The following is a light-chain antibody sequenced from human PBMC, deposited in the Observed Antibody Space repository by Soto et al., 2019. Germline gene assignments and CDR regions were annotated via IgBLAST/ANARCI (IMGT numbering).Light chain of an antibody. CDR3: KSYAGSNTYV. V-gene: IGLV2-8*01. J-gene: IGLJ1*01. Sequence: QYALTQHPSAPGSPGQSVTISCTGTKNDIGVYDFVSWYQHHPGKAPRLIIYEVVQRPSGVPDRFSGSKSGNTASLTVSGLQAADEADYFCKSYAGSNTYVFGSGIKV. CDR1: KNDIGVYDF. CDR2: EVV.